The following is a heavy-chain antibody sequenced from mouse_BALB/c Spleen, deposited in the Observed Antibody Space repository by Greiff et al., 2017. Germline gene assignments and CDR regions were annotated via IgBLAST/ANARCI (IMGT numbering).Heavy chain of an antibody. D-gene: IGHD2-10*01. V-gene: IGHV1-63*02. CDR3: ARSYYGNYWFAY. CDR1: GYTFTNYW. CDR2: IYPGGGYT. J-gene: IGHJ3*01. Sequence: LVESGAELVRPGTSVKISCKASGYTFTNYWLGWVKQRPGHGLEWIGDIYPGGGYTNYNEKFKGKATLTADTSSSTAYMQLSSLTSEDSAVYFCARSYYGNYWFAYWGQGTLVTVSA.